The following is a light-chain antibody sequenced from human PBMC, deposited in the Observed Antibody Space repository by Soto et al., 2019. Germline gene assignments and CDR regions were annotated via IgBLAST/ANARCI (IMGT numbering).Light chain of an antibody. Sequence: EIVMTQSPATLSVSPGERATLSCRASQSVSSNLAWHQQKPGQAPRLLIYGASTRATGIPARFSGSGSGTEFTLTISSLQSEDFAVYYCQQYNNWPLTFGGGTKVDI. V-gene: IGKV3D-15*01. CDR2: GAS. CDR1: QSVSSN. J-gene: IGKJ4*01. CDR3: QQYNNWPLT.